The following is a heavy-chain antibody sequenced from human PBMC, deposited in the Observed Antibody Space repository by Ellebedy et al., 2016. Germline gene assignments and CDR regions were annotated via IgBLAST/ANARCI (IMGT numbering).Heavy chain of an antibody. Sequence: ASVQVSCXASGHTSRIYDINWVRQAPGQGLEWLGGNSNTNFARKFQGRVTVTTDSSTNTAYLELRTLTFDDTALYYCARGARDGVGASEAHYDLWGQGTLVTVSS. D-gene: IGHD1-26*01. CDR3: ARGARDGVGASEAHYDL. V-gene: IGHV1-18*01. CDR2: NSNT. CDR1: GHTSRIYD. J-gene: IGHJ4*02.